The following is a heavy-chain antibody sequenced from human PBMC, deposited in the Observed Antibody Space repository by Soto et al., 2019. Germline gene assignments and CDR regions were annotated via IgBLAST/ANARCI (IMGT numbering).Heavy chain of an antibody. D-gene: IGHD2-21*01. CDR3: ARGYPRSILSTSLTTSYWFDS. CDR2: INHRGTT. CDR1: GESLRGYY. V-gene: IGHV4-34*04. Sequence: QVQLQQWGTGLLKPSETLSLHCAVYGESLRGYYWSWMRQTPAMGLEWIGEINHRGTTNHDSSIKSRAIISIDTSKNQVSLRLNYVTAADTAVYYCARGYPRSILSTSLTTSYWFDSWGQGTLVAVSS. J-gene: IGHJ5*01.